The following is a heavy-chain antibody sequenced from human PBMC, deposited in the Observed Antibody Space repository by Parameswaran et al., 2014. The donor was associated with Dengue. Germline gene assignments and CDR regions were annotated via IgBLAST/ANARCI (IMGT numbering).Heavy chain of an antibody. J-gene: IGHJ4*02. CDR3: ARSWNDEEYFDY. V-gene: IGHV4-39*01. D-gene: IGHD1-1*01. Sequence: WIRQPPGKGLEWIGSIYYSGSTYYNPSLKSRVTISVDTSKNQFSLKLSSVTAADTAVYYCARSWNDEEYFDYWGQGTLVTVSS. CDR2: IYYSGST.